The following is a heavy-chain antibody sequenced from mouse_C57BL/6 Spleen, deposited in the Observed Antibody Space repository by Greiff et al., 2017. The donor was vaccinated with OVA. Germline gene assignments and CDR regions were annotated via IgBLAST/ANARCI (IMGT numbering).Heavy chain of an antibody. CDR2: ISGGGGNT. J-gene: IGHJ3*01. V-gene: IGHV5-9*01. CDR3: ARRDYDYDGPFAY. Sequence: EVKLMESGGGLVKPGGSLKLSCAASGFTFSSYTMSWVRQTPEKRLEWVATISGGGGNTYYPDSVKGRFTISRDNAKNTLYLQMSSLRSEDTALYYCARRDYDYDGPFAYWGQGTLVTVSA. CDR1: GFTFSSYT. D-gene: IGHD2-4*01.